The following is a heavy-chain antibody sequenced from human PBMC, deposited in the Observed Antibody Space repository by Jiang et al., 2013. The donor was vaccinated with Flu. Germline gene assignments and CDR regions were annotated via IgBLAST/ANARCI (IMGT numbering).Heavy chain of an antibody. D-gene: IGHD1-26*01. CDR2: IHHSGSA. J-gene: IGHJ4*02. CDR1: GDSFSTSKW. Sequence: GSGLVKPSGTLSLTCAVSGDSFSTSKWWSWVRQSPGKGLEWIGEIHHSGSANYNPSLKSRVTLSIDKSKNQLSLKLSSVTAADTAVYYCARGWEGLDYWGPGNPGHRLL. CDR3: ARGWEGLDY. V-gene: IGHV4-4*02.